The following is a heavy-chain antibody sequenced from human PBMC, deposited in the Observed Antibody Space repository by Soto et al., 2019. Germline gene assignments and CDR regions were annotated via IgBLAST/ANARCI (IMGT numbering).Heavy chain of an antibody. D-gene: IGHD6-13*01. CDR2: FDPEDGET. J-gene: IGHJ6*02. CDR1: GYTLTELS. CDR3: ATDRRIAAAGSLKYYYYGMDV. Sequence: ASVKVSCKVSGYTLTELSMHWVRQAPGKGLEWMGGFDPEDGETMYAQKFQGRVTMTEDTSTDTAYMELSSLRSEDTAAYYCATDRRIAAAGSLKYYYYGMDVWGQGTTVTVSS. V-gene: IGHV1-24*01.